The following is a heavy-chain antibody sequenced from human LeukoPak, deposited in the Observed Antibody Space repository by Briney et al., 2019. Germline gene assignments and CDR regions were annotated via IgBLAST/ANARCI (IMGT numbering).Heavy chain of an antibody. V-gene: IGHV3-21*01. Sequence: PGGSLRLSCAASGFTFSSYSMNWVRQAPGKGLEWVSSISSSSTYIYYADSVKGRFTISRDNAKNSLYLQMNSLRAEDTAVFYCARDPRDYDSSGNYWGQGTLVTVSS. CDR3: ARDPRDYDSSGNY. CDR2: ISSSSTYI. J-gene: IGHJ4*02. CDR1: GFTFSSYS. D-gene: IGHD3-22*01.